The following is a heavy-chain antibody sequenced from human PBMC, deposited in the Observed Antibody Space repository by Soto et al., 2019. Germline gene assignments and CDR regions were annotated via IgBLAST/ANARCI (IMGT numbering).Heavy chain of an antibody. CDR3: XXXXXXXXXLEIYYYYYYGMDV. D-gene: IGHD1-1*01. Sequence: QVQLVQSGAEVKKPGSSVKVSCKASGGTFSSYAISWVRQAPGQGLEWMGGIIPISGTANYAQKFQGRVTITADESTSTXXXXXXXXXXXXXXXXXXXXXXXXXXXLEIYYYYYYGMDVWGQGTTVTVSS. CDR2: IIPISGTA. V-gene: IGHV1-69*01. CDR1: GGTFSSYA. J-gene: IGHJ6*02.